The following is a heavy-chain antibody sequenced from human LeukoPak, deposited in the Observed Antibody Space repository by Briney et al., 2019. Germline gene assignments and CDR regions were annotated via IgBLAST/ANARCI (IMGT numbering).Heavy chain of an antibody. D-gene: IGHD4-17*01. CDR1: GGSFSGYY. CDR2: INHSGST. J-gene: IGHJ4*02. Sequence: SETLSLTCAVYGGSFSGYYWSWIRQPPGKGLEWIGEINHSGSTNYNPSLKSRVTISVDTSKNQFSLKLSSVTAADTAEYYCARGRYSGDYTDYWGQGTLVTVSS. CDR3: ARGRYSGDYTDY. V-gene: IGHV4-34*01.